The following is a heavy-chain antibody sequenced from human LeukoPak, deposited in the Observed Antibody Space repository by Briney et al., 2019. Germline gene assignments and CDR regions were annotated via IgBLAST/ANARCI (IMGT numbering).Heavy chain of an antibody. V-gene: IGHV3-21*01. CDR3: ARDRGVADLDY. CDR2: ISSSSNFI. D-gene: IGHD2-15*01. Sequence: GGSLRLSCAASGFTFGAYRMNWVRKAPGKGLEWVSSISSSSNFIYYADSVKGRFTISRDNAKNSLYLQMNSLRAEDTAVYYCARDRGVADLDYWGQGTLVTVSS. J-gene: IGHJ4*02. CDR1: GFTFGAYR.